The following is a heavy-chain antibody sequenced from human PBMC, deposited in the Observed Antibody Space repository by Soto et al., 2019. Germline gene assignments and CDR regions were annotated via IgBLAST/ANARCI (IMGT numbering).Heavy chain of an antibody. J-gene: IGHJ4*02. D-gene: IGHD2-15*01. V-gene: IGHV5-51*01. CDR2: IYPGDSDT. CDR1: GYSFNTNW. CDR3: AGGGSGNYFDF. Sequence: GESLKISCKGSGYSFNTNWIGWVRQMPGKGLEWMGIIYPGDSDTRYSPSFQGQVTISADKSISTAYLQWTSLKAPDTAIYYCAGGGSGNYFDFWGQGTQVTVYS.